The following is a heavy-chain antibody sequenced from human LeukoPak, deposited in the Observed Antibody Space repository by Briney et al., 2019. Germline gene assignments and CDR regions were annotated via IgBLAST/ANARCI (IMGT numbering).Heavy chain of an antibody. CDR3: ARLTRHYDFWSGYYKDEGYYFDY. CDR1: GGSISSSSYY. Sequence: PSETLSLTCTVSGGSISSSSYYWGWIRQPPGKGLEWIGSIYYSGSTYYNPSLKSRVTISVDTSKNQFSLKLSSVTAADTAVYYCARLTRHYDFWSGYYKDEGYYFDYWGQGTLVTVSS. CDR2: IYYSGST. V-gene: IGHV4-39*01. J-gene: IGHJ4*02. D-gene: IGHD3-3*01.